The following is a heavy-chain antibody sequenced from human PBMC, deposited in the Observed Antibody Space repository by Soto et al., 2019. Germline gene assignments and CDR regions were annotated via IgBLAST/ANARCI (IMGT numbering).Heavy chain of an antibody. Sequence: GGSLRLSCAASGFTFSSYGMHWVRQAPGKGLEWVAVISYDGSNKYYADSVKGRFTISRDNSKNTLYLQMNSLRAEDTAVYYCAKDPRGYCSGGSCYFPLDYWGQGTLVTVSS. CDR1: GFTFSSYG. CDR2: ISYDGSNK. J-gene: IGHJ4*02. D-gene: IGHD2-15*01. V-gene: IGHV3-30*18. CDR3: AKDPRGYCSGGSCYFPLDY.